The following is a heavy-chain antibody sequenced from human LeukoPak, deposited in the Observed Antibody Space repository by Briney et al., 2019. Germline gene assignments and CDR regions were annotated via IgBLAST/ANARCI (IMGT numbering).Heavy chain of an antibody. D-gene: IGHD4-23*01. J-gene: IGHJ3*01. V-gene: IGHV4-61*02. CDR1: GGSISSSSYY. Sequence: SETLSLTCTVSGGSISSSSYYWTWIRQAAGKGLEWIGRIYASGSTNYNPSLKSRVTMSVDTSKNQFSLKLSSVTAADTAMYYCASPGSHGGSSAFDLWGQGTMVTVSS. CDR3: ASPGSHGGSSAFDL. CDR2: IYASGST.